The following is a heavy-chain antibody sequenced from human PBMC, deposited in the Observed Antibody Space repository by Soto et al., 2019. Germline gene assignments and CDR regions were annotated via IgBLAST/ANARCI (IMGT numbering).Heavy chain of an antibody. D-gene: IGHD3-10*01. CDR3: AAQGYGSGSYYMNPFDY. V-gene: IGHV1-69*02. CDR2: IIPILGIA. J-gene: IGHJ4*02. CDR1: GGTFSSYT. Sequence: GASVKVSCKASGGTFSSYTISRVRQAPGQGLEWMGRIIPILGIANYAQKFQGRVTITADKSTSTAYMELSSLRSEDTAVYYCAAQGYGSGSYYMNPFDYWGQGTLVTVSS.